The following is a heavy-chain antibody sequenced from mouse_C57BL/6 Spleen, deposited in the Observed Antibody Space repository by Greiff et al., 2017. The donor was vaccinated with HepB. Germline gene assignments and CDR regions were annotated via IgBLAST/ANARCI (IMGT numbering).Heavy chain of an antibody. J-gene: IGHJ4*01. CDR3: ARRDSSGYVGYYAMDY. D-gene: IGHD3-2*02. Sequence: EVQLQQSGPELVKPGASVKMSCKASGYTFTDYNMHWVKQSHGKSLEWIGYINPNNGGTSYNQKFKGKATLTVNKSSSTAYMELRSLTSEDSAVYYCARRDSSGYVGYYAMDYWGQGTSVTVSS. CDR1: GYTFTDYN. CDR2: INPNNGGT. V-gene: IGHV1-22*01.